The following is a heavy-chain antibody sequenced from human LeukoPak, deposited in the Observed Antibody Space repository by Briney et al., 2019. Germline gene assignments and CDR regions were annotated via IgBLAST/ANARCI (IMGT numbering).Heavy chain of an antibody. CDR2: IYTSGSA. CDR1: GFTFGDYA. J-gene: IGHJ4*02. D-gene: IGHD5-18*01. CDR3: ASSVDTAMVGGY. V-gene: IGHV4-4*07. Sequence: PGGSLRLSCTASGFTFGDYAMSWVRQAPGKGLEWVGHIYTSGSANYNPALKSRVSMSVDTSKNQFFLKLSSVAAADTAVYYCASSVDTAMVGGYWGQGTLVTVSS.